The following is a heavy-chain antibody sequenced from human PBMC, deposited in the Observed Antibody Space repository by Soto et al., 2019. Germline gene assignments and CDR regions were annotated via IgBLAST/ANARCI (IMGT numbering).Heavy chain of an antibody. J-gene: IGHJ4*02. CDR2: INHSGST. CDR3: ARGSGRMITFGGVIVTTRFDY. D-gene: IGHD3-16*02. Sequence: QVQLQQWGAGLLKPSETLSLTCAVYGGSFSGYYWGWIRQPPGKGLEWIGEINHSGSTNYNPSLKSRVTISVDTSKNQFSLKLSSVTAADTAVYYCARGSGRMITFGGVIVTTRFDYWGQGTLVTVSS. CDR1: GGSFSGYY. V-gene: IGHV4-34*01.